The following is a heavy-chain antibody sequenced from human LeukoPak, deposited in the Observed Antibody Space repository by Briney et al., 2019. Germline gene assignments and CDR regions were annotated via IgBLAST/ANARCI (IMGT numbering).Heavy chain of an antibody. CDR2: IYTSGST. CDR1: GGAISGGSYY. V-gene: IGHV4-61*02. CDR3: AREVPDNSQSKYRVSDWFDP. D-gene: IGHD2/OR15-2a*01. J-gene: IGHJ5*02. Sequence: SETLSLTCTVSGGAISGGSYYWSWTRQPAGKGLEWIGRIYTSGSTNYNPSLKSRVTISVDTSKNHFSLKLTSVTAADTAVYYCAREVPDNSQSKYRVSDWFDPWGQGTLVTVSS.